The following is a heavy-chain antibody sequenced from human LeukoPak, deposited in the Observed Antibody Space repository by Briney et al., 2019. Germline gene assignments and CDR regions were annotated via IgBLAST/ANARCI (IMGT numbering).Heavy chain of an antibody. D-gene: IGHD3-22*01. CDR2: IIPILGIA. CDR3: ARVANYYDSSGYGNS. Sequence: SVKVSCKASGYTFTSYYMHWVRQAPGQGLEWMGRIIPILGIANYAQKFQGRVTITADKSTSTAYMELSSLRSEDTAVYYCARVANYYDSSGYGNSWGQGTLVTVSS. J-gene: IGHJ4*02. V-gene: IGHV1-69*04. CDR1: GYTFTSYY.